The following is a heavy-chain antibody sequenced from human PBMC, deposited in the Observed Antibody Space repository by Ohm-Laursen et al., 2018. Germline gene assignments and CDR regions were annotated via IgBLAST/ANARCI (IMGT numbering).Heavy chain of an antibody. D-gene: IGHD6-19*01. CDR1: RYSFTSYW. J-gene: IGHJ6*02. V-gene: IGHV5-51*01. CDR3: ARTGYSSGWGKTAYYYYGMDV. Sequence: ESLKISCKGSRYSFTSYWIGWVRQMPGKGLEWMGIIYPGDSDTRYSPSFQGQVTISADKSISTAYLQWSSLKASDTAMYYCARTGYSSGWGKTAYYYYGMDVWGQGTTVTVSS. CDR2: IYPGDSDT.